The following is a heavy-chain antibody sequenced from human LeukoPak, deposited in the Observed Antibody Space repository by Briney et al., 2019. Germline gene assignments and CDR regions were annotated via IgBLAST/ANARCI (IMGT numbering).Heavy chain of an antibody. J-gene: IGHJ3*02. Sequence: GGSLRLSCAASELSVSDNYMSWVRQAPGKGLEWVSILYSGGNTYYTDSVKGRFTISRDNAKNSLYLQMNSLRVEDTAVYYCARAPPGDAFDIWGQGTMVTVSS. V-gene: IGHV3-66*01. CDR2: LYSGGNT. CDR1: ELSVSDNY. CDR3: ARAPPGDAFDI.